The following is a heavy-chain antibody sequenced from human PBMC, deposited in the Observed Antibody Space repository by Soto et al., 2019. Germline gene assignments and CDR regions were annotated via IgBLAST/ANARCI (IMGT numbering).Heavy chain of an antibody. CDR2: IYTTGKS. D-gene: IGHD6-6*01. Sequence: PWETLSLTCGVSGDFFGSGDYYWIWIRQPPGKCLEYIGFIYTTGKSYYNPSLKSGSFISLDTSKSQFLLRLTAVTAADTAMYYCARSLSSSSGYFDPWGQGTLVTVSS. CDR3: ARSLSSSSGYFDP. CDR1: GDFFGSGDYY. J-gene: IGHJ5*02. V-gene: IGHV4-30-4*01.